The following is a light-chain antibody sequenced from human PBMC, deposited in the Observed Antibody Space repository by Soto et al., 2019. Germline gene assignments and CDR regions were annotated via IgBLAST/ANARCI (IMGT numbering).Light chain of an antibody. CDR2: DAS. CDR3: QQRSNWIT. V-gene: IGKV1-13*02. J-gene: IGKJ5*01. Sequence: AIQLTQSPSSLSASVGDRVTITCRASQGISSALAWYQQKPGKAPKLLIYDASSLESGIPARFSGSGSATDFTLTISSLEPEDFAVYYCQQRSNWITFGQGTRLEIK. CDR1: QGISSA.